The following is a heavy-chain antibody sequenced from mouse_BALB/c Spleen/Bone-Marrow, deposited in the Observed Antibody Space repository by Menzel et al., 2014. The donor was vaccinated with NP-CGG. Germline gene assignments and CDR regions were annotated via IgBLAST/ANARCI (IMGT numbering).Heavy chain of an antibody. Sequence: DVQLVESGGGLVQPGGSLKLSCAASGFDFSRFWMSWVRQAPGKGLEWIGEINPDSSTTNYTPSLKGKFIISRDNAKNTLYLQMSKVRSEDTALYYCARLGYYGSFAFWGQGTLVTASA. CDR3: ARLGYYGSFAF. J-gene: IGHJ3*01. CDR2: INPDSSTT. CDR1: GFDFSRFW. V-gene: IGHV4-1*02. D-gene: IGHD1-2*01.